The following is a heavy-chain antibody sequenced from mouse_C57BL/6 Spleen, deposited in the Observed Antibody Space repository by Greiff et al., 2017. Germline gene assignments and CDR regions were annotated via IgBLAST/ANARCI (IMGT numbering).Heavy chain of an antibody. V-gene: IGHV1-64*01. CDR1: GYTFTSYW. Sequence: QVQLQQPGAELVKPGASVKLSCKASGYTFTSYWMHWVKQRPGQGLEWIGMIHPNSGSTNYNEKFKSKATLTVDKSSSTAYMQLSSLTSEDSAVYYCARRPSHYAMDYWGQGTSVTVSS. J-gene: IGHJ4*01. CDR3: ARRPSHYAMDY. D-gene: IGHD6-1*01. CDR2: IHPNSGST.